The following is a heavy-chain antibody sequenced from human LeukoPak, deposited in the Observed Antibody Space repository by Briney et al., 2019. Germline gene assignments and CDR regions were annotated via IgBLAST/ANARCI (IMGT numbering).Heavy chain of an antibody. J-gene: IGHJ4*02. D-gene: IGHD2-15*01. V-gene: IGHV3-33*01. CDR2: IWYDGSNK. CDR3: ARDQLYCSGGICYFDY. Sequence: GGSLRLSCAASGFTFSRYGIHWVRQAPGKGLEWVAVIWYDGSNKYYVDSVKGRFTISRDNSKNTLYLQMNSLRAEDTAVYYCARDQLYCSGGICYFDYWGQGTLVTVSS. CDR1: GFTFSRYG.